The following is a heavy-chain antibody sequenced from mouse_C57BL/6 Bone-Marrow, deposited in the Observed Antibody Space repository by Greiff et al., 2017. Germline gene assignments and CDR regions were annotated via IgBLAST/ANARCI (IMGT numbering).Heavy chain of an antibody. J-gene: IGHJ4*01. CDR3: ARWGYAMDY. V-gene: IGHV1-9*01. Sequence: VKLMESGAELMKPGASVKLSCKATGYTFTGYWIEWVKQRPGHGLEWIGEFLPGSGSINYNEKFKGKATFTADTSSNTAYMQLSSLTTEDSAIYYCARWGYAMDYWGRGTSVTVSS. CDR1: GYTFTGYW. CDR2: FLPGSGSI.